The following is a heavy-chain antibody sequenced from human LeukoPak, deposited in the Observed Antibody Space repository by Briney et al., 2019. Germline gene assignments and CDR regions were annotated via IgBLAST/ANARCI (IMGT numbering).Heavy chain of an antibody. CDR1: EFSFSSNA. D-gene: IGHD3-9*01. CDR2: ISGSGGST. J-gene: IGHJ4*02. Sequence: GGSLRLSCAASEFSFSSNAMGWVRQAPGKGLEWVSGISGSGGSTYYADSVKGRFTISRDNSKSTLYLQMNSLRAEDTAVYYCARVDILTGYLDYWGQGTLVTVSS. CDR3: ARVDILTGYLDY. V-gene: IGHV3-23*01.